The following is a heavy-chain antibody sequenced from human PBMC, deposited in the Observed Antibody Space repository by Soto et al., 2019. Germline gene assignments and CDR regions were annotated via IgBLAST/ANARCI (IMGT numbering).Heavy chain of an antibody. CDR1: GASVNNGDYY. D-gene: IGHD6-19*01. Sequence: SETLSLTCTVSGASVNNGDYYWGWIRQPPGKGLEWIGYIFRSGITTFNPSLKSRVTISVDTSKNQFSLRMSSVTAADTAVYYCAREYWPVEDYYVMDVWGQGTTVTVSS. J-gene: IGHJ6*02. V-gene: IGHV4-61*08. CDR3: AREYWPVEDYYVMDV. CDR2: IFRSGIT.